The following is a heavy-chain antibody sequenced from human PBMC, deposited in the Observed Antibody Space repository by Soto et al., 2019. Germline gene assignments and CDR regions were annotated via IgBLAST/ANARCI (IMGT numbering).Heavy chain of an antibody. CDR2: IFSSGST. V-gene: IGHV4-59*01. CDR3: AREYYDFWSVTYSYYGLDV. Sequence: TLSLTCTVSGGSISRYYWSWIRQAPGRGLEWIGNIFSSGSTNYNPSLKSRVAISVDTSKNQVSLKLNAVTTADTAVYYCAREYYDFWSVTYSYYGLDVWGQGTTVTV. D-gene: IGHD3-3*01. J-gene: IGHJ6*02. CDR1: GGSISRYY.